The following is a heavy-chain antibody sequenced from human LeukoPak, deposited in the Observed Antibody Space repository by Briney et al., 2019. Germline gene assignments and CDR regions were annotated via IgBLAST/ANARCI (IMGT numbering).Heavy chain of an antibody. D-gene: IGHD3-16*01. Sequence: GGSLRLSCAASGFTFSSYWMNWARQAPGKGLEWVASINHNGNVNYYVDSVTGRFTISRDNAKNSLYLQMSNLRAEDTAVYFCARGGGLDVWGQGATVTVSS. CDR1: GFTFSSYW. J-gene: IGHJ6*02. CDR3: ARGGGLDV. V-gene: IGHV3-7*03. CDR2: INHNGNVN.